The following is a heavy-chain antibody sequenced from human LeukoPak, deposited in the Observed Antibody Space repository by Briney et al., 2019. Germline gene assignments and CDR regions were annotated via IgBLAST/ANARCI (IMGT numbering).Heavy chain of an antibody. V-gene: IGHV3-7*01. CDR3: ARVIVGATPFPFDY. CDR1: GFTFNNYW. J-gene: IGHJ4*02. CDR2: IKQDGSEK. Sequence: GGSLRLSCAASGFTFNNYWMSWVRQAPGKGLEWVANIKQDGSEKYYVGSVKGRFTISRDNAKNTLYLQMNSLRAEDTAVYYCARVIVGATPFPFDYWGQGTLVTVSS. D-gene: IGHD1-26*01.